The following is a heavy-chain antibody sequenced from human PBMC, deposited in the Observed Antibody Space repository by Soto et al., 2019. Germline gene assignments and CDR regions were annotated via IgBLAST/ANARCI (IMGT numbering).Heavy chain of an antibody. V-gene: IGHV3-30-3*01. CDR1: GFTFSSYA. CDR3: ARDREGDV. D-gene: IGHD1-26*01. Sequence: GWSLRLSCAASGFTFSSYAMHWVRQAPGKGLEWVAVISYDGSNKYYADSVKGRFTISRDNSKNTLYLQMNSLRAEDTAVYYCARDREGDVWGQGTTVTVSS. J-gene: IGHJ6*02. CDR2: ISYDGSNK.